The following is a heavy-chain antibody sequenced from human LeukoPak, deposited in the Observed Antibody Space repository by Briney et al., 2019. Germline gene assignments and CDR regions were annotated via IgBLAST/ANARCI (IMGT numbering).Heavy chain of an antibody. CDR1: GYTLTELS. J-gene: IGHJ4*02. CDR2: FDPEHGET. CDR3: ATDRVGYCSGGSCYSRSSALDY. D-gene: IGHD2-15*01. Sequence: ASVKVSCKVSGYTLTELSMHWVRQAPGKRLEWMGGFDPEHGETIYAQKFQGGVTMTEDTSIDTVYMELSSLRSEDTAVYYCATDRVGYCSGGSCYSRSSALDYWGQGTLVTVSS. V-gene: IGHV1-24*01.